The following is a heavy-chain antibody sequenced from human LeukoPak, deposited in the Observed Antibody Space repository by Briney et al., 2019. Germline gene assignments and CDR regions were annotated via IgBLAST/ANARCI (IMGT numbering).Heavy chain of an antibody. CDR2: INPSSGST. Sequence: GASVKVSCKASGYTFTSYYMHWVRQAPGQGLEWMGIINPSSGSTSYAQKFQGRVTMTRDTSTSTVYMELSSLRSEDTAVYCCARGEVRFLEWPGLYYYYGMDVWGQGTTVTVSS. CDR1: GYTFTSYY. D-gene: IGHD3-3*01. CDR3: ARGEVRFLEWPGLYYYYGMDV. V-gene: IGHV1-46*01. J-gene: IGHJ6*02.